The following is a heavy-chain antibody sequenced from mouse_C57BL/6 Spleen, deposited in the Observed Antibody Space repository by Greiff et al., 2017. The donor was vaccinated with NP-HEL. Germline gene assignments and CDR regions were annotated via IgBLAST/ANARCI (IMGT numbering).Heavy chain of an antibody. CDR2: IDPEDGDT. D-gene: IGHD1-1*01. V-gene: IGHV14-1*01. J-gene: IGHJ1*03. Sequence: VQLKQSGAELVRPGASVKLSCTASGFNIKDYYMHWVKQRPEQGLEWIGRIDPEDGDTEYAPKFQGKATMTADTSSNTAYLQLSSLTSEDTAVYYCTFITTVVGGYFDVWGTGTTVTVSS. CDR1: GFNIKDYY. CDR3: TFITTVVGGYFDV.